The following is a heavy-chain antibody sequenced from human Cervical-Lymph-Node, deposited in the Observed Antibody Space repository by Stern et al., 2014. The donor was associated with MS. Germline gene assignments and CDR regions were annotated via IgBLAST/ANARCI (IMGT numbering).Heavy chain of an antibody. J-gene: IGHJ5*02. CDR1: VGTFSKFP. V-gene: IGHV1-69*01. D-gene: IGHD6-13*01. Sequence: QVPLAQSGAEVTKPGSSVKVSCKASVGTFSKFPSSWVRQAPGQGLEWMGGIFPVFGTPTYAQEFRGRVTITADVSTSTVYMELSSLRSDDTAVYYCALSSETSDRWYSLGYDLWGQGTLVTVSS. CDR2: IFPVFGTP. CDR3: ALSSETSDRWYSLGYDL.